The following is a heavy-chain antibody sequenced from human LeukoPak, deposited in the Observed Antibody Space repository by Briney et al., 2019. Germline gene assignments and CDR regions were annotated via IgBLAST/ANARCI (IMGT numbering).Heavy chain of an antibody. J-gene: IGHJ5*02. CDR1: GGTFSSYA. CDR2: IIPILGIA. V-gene: IGHV1-69*04. D-gene: IGHD2-2*01. CDR3: ARADIVVVPAAIPSYNWFDP. Sequence: GASVKVSCKASGGTFSSYAISWVRQAPGQGLEWMGRIIPILGIANYAQKFQGRVTITTDESTSTAYMELSSLRSEDTAVYYCARADIVVVPAAIPSYNWFDPWGQGTLVTVSS.